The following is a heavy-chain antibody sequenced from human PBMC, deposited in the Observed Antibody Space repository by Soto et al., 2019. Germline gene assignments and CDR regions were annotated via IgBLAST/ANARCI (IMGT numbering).Heavy chain of an antibody. Sequence: GGSMRVSCAASGFTFSTYGMHWVRQVPGKGLEWVAAIWYDGSNKYYADSVKGRFTISRDNSKNMLYLQMNSLRAEDTAVYYCARESPDYYFDFRGQGTLVTV. CDR2: IWYDGSNK. V-gene: IGHV3-33*01. J-gene: IGHJ4*02. CDR3: ARESPDYYFDF. CDR1: GFTFSTYG.